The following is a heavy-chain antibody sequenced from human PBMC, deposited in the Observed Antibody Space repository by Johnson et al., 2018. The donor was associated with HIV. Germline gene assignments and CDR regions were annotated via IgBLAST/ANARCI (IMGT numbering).Heavy chain of an antibody. CDR2: ISYDGSNK. CDR1: GFTFSSYA. D-gene: IGHD3-10*01. V-gene: IGHV3-30-3*01. Sequence: QVQVVESGGGVVQPGRSLRLSCAASGFTFSSYAMHWVRQAPGKGLEWVAVISYDGSNKYYADSVKGRFTISRDNSKNTLYLHMNSLRAEDTAVYYCGSGGAFDIWGQGTMVTVSS. J-gene: IGHJ3*02. CDR3: GSGGAFDI.